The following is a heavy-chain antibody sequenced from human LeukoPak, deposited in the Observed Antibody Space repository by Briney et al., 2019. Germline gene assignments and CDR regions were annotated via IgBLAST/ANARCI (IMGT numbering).Heavy chain of an antibody. CDR3: ARGIVGATHFDY. CDR2: IYYSGST. D-gene: IGHD1-26*01. CDR1: GGSISSYY. J-gene: IGHJ4*02. V-gene: IGHV4-59*01. Sequence: SETLSLTCTVSGGSISSYYWSWIRQPPGKGLEWIGYIYYSGSTNYNPSLKSRVTISVDTSKNQFSQKLSSVTAADTAVYYCARGIVGATHFDYWGQGTLVTVSS.